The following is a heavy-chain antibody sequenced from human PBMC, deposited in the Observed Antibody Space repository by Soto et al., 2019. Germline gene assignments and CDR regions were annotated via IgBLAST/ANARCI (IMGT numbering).Heavy chain of an antibody. J-gene: IGHJ4*02. V-gene: IGHV1-69*02. CDR2: VIPILGIA. CDR3: ARDYGGNFDY. D-gene: IGHD4-17*01. Sequence: QVQLVQSGAEVKKPGSSVKVSCKASGGTFSSYTISWVRQAPGQGLEWMGSVIPILGIANYAQKCQGRVTITADKSTSTAYMELSSLRSEDTAVYYCARDYGGNFDYWGQGTLVTVSS. CDR1: GGTFSSYT.